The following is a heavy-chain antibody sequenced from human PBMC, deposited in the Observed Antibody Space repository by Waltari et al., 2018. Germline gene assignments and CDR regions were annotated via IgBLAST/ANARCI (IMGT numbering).Heavy chain of an antibody. D-gene: IGHD5-18*01. V-gene: IGHV4-39*01. J-gene: IGHJ4*02. CDR1: GGSISSSSYY. Sequence: QLQLQESGPGLVKPSETLSLTCTVSGGSISSSSYYWGWIRQPPGKGLEWIGSIYYSGSTYYNPSLKSRVTISVDTSKNQFSLKLSSVTAADTAVYYCAKSKGGYSYALIDYWGQGTLVTVSS. CDR3: AKSKGGYSYALIDY. CDR2: IYYSGST.